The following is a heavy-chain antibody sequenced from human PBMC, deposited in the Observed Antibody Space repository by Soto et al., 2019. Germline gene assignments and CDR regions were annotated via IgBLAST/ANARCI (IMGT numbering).Heavy chain of an antibody. Sequence: VGSLSLSCRVSGFTFNNYGMHWVRQAPGKGLEWMAVISYDGSDKYYADSVKGRVIISRDNSKNTLNLEMNSLRAEDTAIYYCVKDRVPGAYGNYYGMDVWGQGTTVTVSS. CDR3: VKDRVPGAYGNYYGMDV. D-gene: IGHD5-12*01. J-gene: IGHJ6*02. V-gene: IGHV3-30*18. CDR2: ISYDGSDK. CDR1: GFTFNNYG.